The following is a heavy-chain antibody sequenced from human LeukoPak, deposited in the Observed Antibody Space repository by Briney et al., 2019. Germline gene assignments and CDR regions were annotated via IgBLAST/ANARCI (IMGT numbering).Heavy chain of an antibody. V-gene: IGHV4-59*01. D-gene: IGHD4-17*01. J-gene: IGHJ4*02. CDR3: AALTTVTTLGAVDY. CDR1: GGSISSYY. Sequence: ASETLSLTCTVSGGSISSYYWSWIRQPPGKGLEWIGYTYYSGSTNYNPSLKSRVTISVDTSKNQFSLKLSSVTAADTAVYYCAALTTVTTLGAVDYWGQGTLVTVSS. CDR2: TYYSGST.